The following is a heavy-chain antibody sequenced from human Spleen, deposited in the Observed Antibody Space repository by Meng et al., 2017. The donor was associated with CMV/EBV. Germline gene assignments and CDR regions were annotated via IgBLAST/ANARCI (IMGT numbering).Heavy chain of an antibody. V-gene: IGHV4-39*01. CDR1: GGSISSSTYY. Sequence: SETLSLTCTVSGGSISSSTYYWGWIRQSPGQGLEWVGTVYYGGSTYYHPSLKGRVTISVDTSKNQFSLKLTSVTAADTAVYYCAGPGGLQGNYYYYGMDVWGQGTTVTVSS. J-gene: IGHJ6*02. CDR2: VYYGGST. D-gene: IGHD3-16*01. CDR3: AGPGGLQGNYYYYGMDV.